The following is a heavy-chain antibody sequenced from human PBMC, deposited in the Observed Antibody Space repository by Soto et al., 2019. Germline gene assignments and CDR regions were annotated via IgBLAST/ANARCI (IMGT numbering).Heavy chain of an antibody. CDR2: IYSGGGT. J-gene: IGHJ4*02. V-gene: IGHV3-53*01. CDR3: ARGSGYDGFDL. CDR1: GFTVSDHY. Sequence: EVQVVESGGGLTQPGGSLRLSCAASGFTVSDHYMTWVRQAPGKGLECVSVIYSGGGTSYADPVRGRFTISRDISRGSVFLHMNGLRAEDAALYCCARGSGYDGFDLWGEGTVVTVSS. D-gene: IGHD5-12*01.